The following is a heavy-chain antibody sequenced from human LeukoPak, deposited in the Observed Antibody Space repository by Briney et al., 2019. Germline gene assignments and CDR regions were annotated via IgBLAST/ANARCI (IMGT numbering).Heavy chain of an antibody. V-gene: IGHV4-38-2*02. J-gene: IGHJ4*02. CDR3: ARDNDMEHFDY. D-gene: IGHD1-26*01. CDR2: IYHSGST. Sequence: SETLSLTCAVSGYSISSGYNWGWIRQPPGKGLEWIGSIYHSGSTYYNPSLKSRVTISVDTSKNQFSLKLSSVTAADTAVYYCARDNDMEHFDYWGQGTLVTVSS. CDR1: GYSISSGYN.